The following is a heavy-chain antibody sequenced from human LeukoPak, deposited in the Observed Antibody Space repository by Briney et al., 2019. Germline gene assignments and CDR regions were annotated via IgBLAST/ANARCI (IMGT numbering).Heavy chain of an antibody. Sequence: SETLSLTCTVSGGSISGYYWSWIRQPPGKGLEWIGSIYYSGSTYYNPSLKSRVTISVDTSKNQFSLKLSSVIAADTAVYYCARLYSYGYGFLWGQGTLVTVSS. D-gene: IGHD5-18*01. CDR1: GGSISGYY. CDR2: IYYSGST. CDR3: ARLYSYGYGFL. J-gene: IGHJ4*02. V-gene: IGHV4-59*05.